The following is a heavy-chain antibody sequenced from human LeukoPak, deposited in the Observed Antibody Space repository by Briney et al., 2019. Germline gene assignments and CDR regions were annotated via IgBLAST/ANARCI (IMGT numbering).Heavy chain of an antibody. D-gene: IGHD3-3*01. CDR3: AKDRVLDYYGMDV. V-gene: IGHV3-30*18. CDR2: ISYDGSNK. CDR1: GFTFSSYG. Sequence: GGSLRLSCAASGFTFSSYGMHWVRQAPGKGLEWVAVISYDGSNKYYADSVKGRFTISRDKSKNTLYLQMNSLRAEDTAVYYCAKDRVLDYYGMDVWGKGTTVTVSS. J-gene: IGHJ6*04.